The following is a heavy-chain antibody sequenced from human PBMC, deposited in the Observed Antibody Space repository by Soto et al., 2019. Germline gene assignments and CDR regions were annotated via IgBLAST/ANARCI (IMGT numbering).Heavy chain of an antibody. CDR1: GGTFSSYA. CDR3: ARGIRHQLELPHDFDY. Sequence: ASVKVSCKASGGTFSSYAISWVRQAPGQGLEWMGGIIPIFGTANYAQKFQGRVTITADESTSTAYMELSSLRSEDTAVYYCARGIRHQLELPHDFDYWGQGTLVTVSS. V-gene: IGHV1-69*13. J-gene: IGHJ4*02. D-gene: IGHD1-7*01. CDR2: IIPIFGTA.